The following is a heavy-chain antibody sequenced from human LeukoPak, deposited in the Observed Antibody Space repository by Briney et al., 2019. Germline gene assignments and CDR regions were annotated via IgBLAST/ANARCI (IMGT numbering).Heavy chain of an antibody. V-gene: IGHV4-39*01. J-gene: IGHJ4*02. D-gene: IGHD2-15*01. CDR2: IYHSGST. Sequence: SETLSLTCTVSGGSIDSRSYYWDWIRRAPGKGLEWIGTIYHSGSTEYNPSLKSRVAIFVDTSKNQFSLILHSVAAADTAVYYCARRSEFDNTHYHYFDYWGQEALVTVSS. CDR1: GGSIDSRSYY. CDR3: ARRSEFDNTHYHYFDY.